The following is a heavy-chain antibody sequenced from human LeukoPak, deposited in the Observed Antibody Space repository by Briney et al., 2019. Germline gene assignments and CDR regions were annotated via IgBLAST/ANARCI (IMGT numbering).Heavy chain of an antibody. CDR1: GFTFSSYA. J-gene: IGHJ4*02. D-gene: IGHD5-24*01. Sequence: GGSLRLSCVASGFTFSSYAMSWVCQAPGKGLEWVSAISGSGSSGGSTYYADSVKGRFTISRDNSKNTLYLQMNSLRAEDTAVYYCAKSGYNRFDYWGQGTLVTVSS. V-gene: IGHV3-23*01. CDR3: AKSGYNRFDY. CDR2: ISGSGSSGGST.